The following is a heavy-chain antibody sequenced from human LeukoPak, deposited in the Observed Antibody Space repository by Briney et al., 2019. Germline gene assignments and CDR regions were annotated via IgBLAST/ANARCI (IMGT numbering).Heavy chain of an antibody. D-gene: IGHD5-12*01. J-gene: IGHJ4*02. CDR1: GYTFTGYF. V-gene: IGHV1-2*02. CDR2: VNPNNGDT. CDR3: ARDIGRSGYDGGFDY. Sequence: APVKVSCKASGYTFTGYFIHWVRRAPGQGLDRMGWVNPNNGDTKYAQKFQGRVTMTRDTSISTAYMELSRLRSDDTAVYYCARDIGRSGYDGGFDYWGQGALVTVSS.